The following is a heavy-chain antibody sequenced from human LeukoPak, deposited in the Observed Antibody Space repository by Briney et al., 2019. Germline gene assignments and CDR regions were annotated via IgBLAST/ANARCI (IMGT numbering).Heavy chain of an antibody. CDR2: IRFDGTLK. CDR3: AKDVGDYFDY. V-gene: IGHV3-30*02. CDR1: DFTFSSFG. Sequence: GGSLRLSCSASDFTFSSFGMHWLRQAPGKGLEWVALIRFDGTLKDYAESVQGRFTISRDNSKNTLYLQMNSLRAEDTAVYYCAKDVGDYFDYWGQGTLVTVSS. J-gene: IGHJ4*02.